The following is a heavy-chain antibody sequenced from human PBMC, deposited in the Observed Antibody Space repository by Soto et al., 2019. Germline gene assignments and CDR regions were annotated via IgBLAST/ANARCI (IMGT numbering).Heavy chain of an antibody. CDR2: ISYDGSNK. CDR3: AKELRFLEWFPLGY. D-gene: IGHD3-3*01. V-gene: IGHV3-30*18. Sequence: GGSLRLSCAASGFTFSSYGMHWVRQAPGKGLEWVAVISYDGSNKYYADSVKGRFTISRDNSKNTLYLQMNSLRAEDTAVYYCAKELRFLEWFPLGYWGQGTLVTVSS. J-gene: IGHJ4*02. CDR1: GFTFSSYG.